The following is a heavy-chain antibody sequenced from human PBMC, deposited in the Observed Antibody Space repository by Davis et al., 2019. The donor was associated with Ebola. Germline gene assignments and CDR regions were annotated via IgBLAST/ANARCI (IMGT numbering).Heavy chain of an antibody. J-gene: IGHJ4*02. CDR2: IGANSNYI. CDR1: GFTFTNVW. Sequence: PGGSLRLSCAASGFTFTNVWMNWVRQAPGKGLEWVSSIGANSNYIYYTDSVKGRFSISRDNAKNSLYLQMDSLRAEDTAVYYCTSTDFDYWGQGARVTVSS. CDR3: TSTDFDY. V-gene: IGHV3-21*01.